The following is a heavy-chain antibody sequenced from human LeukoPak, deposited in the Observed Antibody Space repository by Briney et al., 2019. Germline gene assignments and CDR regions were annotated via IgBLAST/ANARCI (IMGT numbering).Heavy chain of an antibody. Sequence: GGSLRLSCAASGFTFSNYGMHWVRQAPGKGLEWVAFIWYDGSNKYYADSVKGRFTISRDNSKNTLYLQMNSLRAEDTAVYYCARPTYSGSYYWFDYWGQGTLVTVSS. D-gene: IGHD1-26*01. J-gene: IGHJ4*02. CDR1: GFTFSNYG. CDR3: ARPTYSGSYYWFDY. CDR2: IWYDGSNK. V-gene: IGHV3-33*01.